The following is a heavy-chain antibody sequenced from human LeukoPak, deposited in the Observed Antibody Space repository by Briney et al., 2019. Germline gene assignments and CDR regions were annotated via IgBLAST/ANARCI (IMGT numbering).Heavy chain of an antibody. CDR1: GFTFNTYG. CDR2: IWSDGSYK. CDR3: ARSTTVATNNWFDP. J-gene: IGHJ5*02. D-gene: IGHD4-17*01. V-gene: IGHV3-33*01. Sequence: PGGSLRLSCAVSGFTFNTYGMHWVRQAPGKGLEWVAVIWSDGSYKYYADSVKGPFTISRDNFKNMLYLEMNSLRVEDTAVYYCARSTTVATNNWFDPWGQGTLVTVSS.